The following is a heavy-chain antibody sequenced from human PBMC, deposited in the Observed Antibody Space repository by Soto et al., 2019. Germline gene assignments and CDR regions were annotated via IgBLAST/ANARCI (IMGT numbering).Heavy chain of an antibody. J-gene: IGHJ3*01. D-gene: IGHD1-26*01. CDR2: VSGSSSYI. V-gene: IGHV3-21*06. Sequence: VSLGISCEGSGFNIRNFNMIRVRQAPGTGLEWGSSVSGSSSYIYDADSVKGRFTVSRDNANNVAVLQMNGVRPEDTAMDYCMRGLRSYYGSWCQGTMVTVSS. CDR1: GFNIRNFN. CDR3: MRGLRSYYGS.